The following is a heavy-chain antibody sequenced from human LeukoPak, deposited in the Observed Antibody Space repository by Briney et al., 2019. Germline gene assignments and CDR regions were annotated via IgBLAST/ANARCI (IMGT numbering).Heavy chain of an antibody. CDR3: AKPGAVDTAMVS. J-gene: IGHJ4*02. CDR1: GFTFSSYC. Sequence: GGSLRLSCAASGFTFSSYCMHWVHQAPAKGLEWVAFIRYDGSNKYYAASVKDPFTISRDNSKNTRYLQMSSLRAEDTAVYYCAKPGAVDTAMVSWGQGNLVTVSS. V-gene: IGHV3-30*02. CDR2: IRYDGSNK. D-gene: IGHD5-18*01.